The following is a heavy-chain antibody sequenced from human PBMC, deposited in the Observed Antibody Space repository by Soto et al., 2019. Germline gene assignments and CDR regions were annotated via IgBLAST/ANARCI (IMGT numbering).Heavy chain of an antibody. D-gene: IGHD2-2*01. CDR1: GFTVSSNY. CDR3: ASSSSSRLGAFDI. CDR2: IYSGGST. V-gene: IGHV3-53*02. J-gene: IGHJ3*02. Sequence: EVQLVETGGGLIQPGGSLRLSCAASGFTVSSNYMSWVRQAPGKGLEWVSVIYSGGSTYYADSVKGRFTISRDNSKNTLYLQMTSLSAGDTAVYYCASSSSSRLGAFDIWGQGTMVTVSS.